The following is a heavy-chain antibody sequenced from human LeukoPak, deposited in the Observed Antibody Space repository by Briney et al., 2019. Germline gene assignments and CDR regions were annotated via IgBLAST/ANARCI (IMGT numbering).Heavy chain of an antibody. CDR3: ARGRGEAAGLDH. CDR1: GGGSFSDYS. J-gene: IGHJ4*02. CDR2: ITHAAIL. D-gene: IGHD6-13*01. Sequence: SETLSLTCAVSGGGSFSDYSWNWIRQSPGKGQEWVGEITHAAILNYNPSLKGRVAISVDTSKSQVSLKLDSMTAADTAMYYCARGRGEAAGLDHWGQGTLVTVSS. V-gene: IGHV4-34*01.